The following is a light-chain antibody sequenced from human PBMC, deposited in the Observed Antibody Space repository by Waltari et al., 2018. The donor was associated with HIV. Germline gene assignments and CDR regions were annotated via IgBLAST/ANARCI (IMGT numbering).Light chain of an antibody. Sequence: QSVLNQSPSASGTPGQRVIISCSGSSSNIGSNTVTWYQQFPGTAPKLLIYSYGQRPSGVPERFSGSKFATSASLAISGLRSEDEADYYCATWDDSLNAWVFGGGTKLTVL. CDR3: ATWDDSLNAWV. J-gene: IGLJ3*02. CDR1: SSNIGSNT. V-gene: IGLV1-44*01. CDR2: SYG.